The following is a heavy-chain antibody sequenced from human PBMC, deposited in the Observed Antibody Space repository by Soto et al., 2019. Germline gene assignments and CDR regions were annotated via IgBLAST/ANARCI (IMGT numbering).Heavy chain of an antibody. CDR1: VLSCWWYA. CDR3: AKDVLMYYFDSSAYYGALHV. D-gene: IGHD3-22*01. Sequence: RGYLRLSCASSVLSCWWYAMHVDRYAPGKGLVWVAAVTNDERRKNVEASLKGQLNISREKSKNTEYLRLNSLRAEDTAVYYCAKDVLMYYFDSSAYYGALHVWGQGTMVTVSS. V-gene: IGHV3-30*04. J-gene: IGHJ3*01. CDR2: VTNDERRK.